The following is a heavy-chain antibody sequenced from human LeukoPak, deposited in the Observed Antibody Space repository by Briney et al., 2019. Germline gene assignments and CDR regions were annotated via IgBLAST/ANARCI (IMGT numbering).Heavy chain of an antibody. CDR3: ARAGNYRFDY. D-gene: IGHD1-7*01. J-gene: IGHJ4*02. V-gene: IGHV3-30*02. CDR1: GFTFSSYG. CDR2: IRYDGSNK. Sequence: GRSLRLSCAASGFTFSSYGMHWVRQAPGKGLEWVAFIRYDGSNKYYADSVKGRFTISRDNSKNTLYLQMNSLRAEDTAVYYCARAGNYRFDYWGQGTLVTVSS.